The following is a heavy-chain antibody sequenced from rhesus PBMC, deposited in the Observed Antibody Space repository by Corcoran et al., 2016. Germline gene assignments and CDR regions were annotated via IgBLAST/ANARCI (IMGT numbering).Heavy chain of an antibody. Sequence: QVQLQESGPGLVKPSETLSLTCAVSGGSISDSYFWSWVRQPPGKGLRWIGYMYGGGGSTSHHPPLKNPATISRDTSKNQFSLKLTSVTAADTAVYYCWLDQFDVWGAGILVTVSS. CDR3: WLDQFDV. D-gene: IGHD2-33*01. J-gene: IGHJ5-1*01. V-gene: IGHV4-106*01. CDR1: GGSISDSYF. CDR2: MYGGGGST.